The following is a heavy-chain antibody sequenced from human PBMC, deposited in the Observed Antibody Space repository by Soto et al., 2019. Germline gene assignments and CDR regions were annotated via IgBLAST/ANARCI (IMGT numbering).Heavy chain of an antibody. D-gene: IGHD3-16*02. V-gene: IGHV1-8*01. Sequence: QVQLVQSRDAMKKPGASVKVSCKASGYTFTSYDINWVRQATGQGLEWMGWINPNTGYTDYAQKFQDRVTMTGNTSITTAYMELSSLRSEDTAVYYCVRGRVMITFGVVIVIDYWGQGSPVTVSS. CDR3: VRGRVMITFGVVIVIDY. CDR2: INPNTGYT. CDR1: GYTFTSYD. J-gene: IGHJ4*02.